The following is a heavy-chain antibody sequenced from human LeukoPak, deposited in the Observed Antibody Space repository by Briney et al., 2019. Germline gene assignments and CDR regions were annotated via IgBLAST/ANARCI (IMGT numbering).Heavy chain of an antibody. D-gene: IGHD2-2*01. CDR1: GGTFSSYA. Sequence: ASVKVSCKASGGTFSSYAISWVRQAPGQGLEWMGIINPSGGSTSYAQKFQGRVTMTRDTSTSTVYMELSSLRSEDTAVYYCARDPARYCSSTSCYGMDVWGQGTTVTVSS. J-gene: IGHJ6*02. CDR2: INPSGGST. V-gene: IGHV1-46*01. CDR3: ARDPARYCSSTSCYGMDV.